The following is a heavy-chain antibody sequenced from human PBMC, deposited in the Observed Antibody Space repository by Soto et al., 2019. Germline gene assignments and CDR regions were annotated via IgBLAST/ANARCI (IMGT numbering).Heavy chain of an antibody. J-gene: IGHJ5*02. CDR3: ARSIRGSSLGFAWFDP. Sequence: QVQLQESGPGLVKPSQTLSLTCTVSGGSISSGGYYWSWIRQHPGKGLEWIGYIYYSGSTYYNPSLKSRVTISVDTSKNPFSLKLSSVTAADTAVYYCARSIRGSSLGFAWFDPWGQGTLVTVSS. CDR1: GGSISSGGYY. D-gene: IGHD5-18*01. CDR2: IYYSGST. V-gene: IGHV4-31*03.